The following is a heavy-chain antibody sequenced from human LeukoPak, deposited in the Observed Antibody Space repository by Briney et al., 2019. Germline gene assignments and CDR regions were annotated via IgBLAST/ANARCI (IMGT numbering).Heavy chain of an antibody. D-gene: IGHD4-23*01. CDR2: MNPNSGNT. J-gene: IGHJ5*02. Sequence: GASVKVSCKASGYTFTSYDINWVRQATGQGLEWMGWMNPNSGNTGYAQKFQGRVTITRNTSISTAYMELSSLRSEDTAVYYCARSTVVSTGNWFDPWGQGTLVTVSS. V-gene: IGHV1-8*03. CDR3: ARSTVVSTGNWFDP. CDR1: GYTFTSYD.